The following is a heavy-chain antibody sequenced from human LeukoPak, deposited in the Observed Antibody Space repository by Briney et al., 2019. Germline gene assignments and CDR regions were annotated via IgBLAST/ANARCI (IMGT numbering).Heavy chain of an antibody. CDR2: IYPNSDGT. D-gene: IGHD3-10*01. CDR1: GYTFTAHY. CDR3: ARGRGTTMVRGVITNYFDL. V-gene: IGHV1-2*02. J-gene: IGHJ2*01. Sequence: VSVKVSCRASGYTFTAHYIHWVRQAPGQGLEWMGWIYPNSDGTNYAQKFLGSVTMTGDTSINTAFMELSRLRSDDTAIYYCARGRGTTMVRGVITNYFDLWGRGSLVTVSS.